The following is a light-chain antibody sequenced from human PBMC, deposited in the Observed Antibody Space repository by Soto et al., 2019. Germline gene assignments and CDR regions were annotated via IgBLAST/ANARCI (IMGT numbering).Light chain of an antibody. Sequence: QSALTQPASVSGSPGQSITISCTGTSSDVGAYNYVSWYQQHPGKAPKLMIYEVSNRLSGVSNRFSGSKSGNTASLTISGLQAEDEADYYCISYTRNSTLVFGGGTKLTVL. J-gene: IGLJ2*01. CDR2: EVS. CDR1: SSDVGAYNY. CDR3: ISYTRNSTLV. V-gene: IGLV2-14*01.